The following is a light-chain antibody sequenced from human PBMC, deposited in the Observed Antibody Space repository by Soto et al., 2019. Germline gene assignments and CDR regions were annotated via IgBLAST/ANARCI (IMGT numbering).Light chain of an antibody. V-gene: IGKV3-20*01. J-gene: IGKJ1*01. CDR1: QSVSSSY. Sequence: IVLTQSPGTLSLSPWERATLSCRASQSVSSSYLAWYQQKPGQAPRLLIYGASSRATVIPDRFSGSGSGTEFTLTISSLQPDDFTTYYCQHYNSYSEAFGQGTKVDIK. CDR2: GAS. CDR3: QHYNSYSEA.